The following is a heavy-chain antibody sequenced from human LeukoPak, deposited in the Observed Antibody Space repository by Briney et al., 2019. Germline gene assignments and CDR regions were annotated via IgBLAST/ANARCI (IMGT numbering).Heavy chain of an antibody. J-gene: IGHJ4*02. CDR3: AKDEADTYVWGSYRPPLDY. CDR1: GFTFSSYA. V-gene: IGHV3-23*01. CDR2: ISGSGGST. Sequence: GGSLRLSCAASGFTFSSYAMSWVRQAPGKGLEWVSAISGSGGSTYYADSVKGRFTISRDNSKNTLYLQMNSLRAEDTAVYYCAKDEADTYVWGSYRPPLDYWGQGTLVTVSS. D-gene: IGHD3-16*02.